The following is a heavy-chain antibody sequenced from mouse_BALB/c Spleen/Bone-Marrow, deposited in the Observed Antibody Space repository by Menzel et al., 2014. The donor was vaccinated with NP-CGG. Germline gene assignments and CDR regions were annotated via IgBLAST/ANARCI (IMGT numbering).Heavy chain of an antibody. J-gene: IGHJ2*01. CDR2: IDPANVNT. V-gene: IGHV14-3*02. CDR3: ASYVYGYYFDY. D-gene: IGHD1-1*01. CDR1: GFNIKDTY. Sequence: VHVKQSGAELVKPGASVKLSCTASGFNIKDTYMHWVKQRPEQGLEWIGRIDPANVNTKYDPKFQGKATITADTSSNAAYLQLSSLTSEDTAVYYCASYVYGYYFDYWGQGTTLTVFS.